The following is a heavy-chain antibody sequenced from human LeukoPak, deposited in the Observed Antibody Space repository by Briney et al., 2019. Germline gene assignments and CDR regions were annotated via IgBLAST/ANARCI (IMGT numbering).Heavy chain of an antibody. CDR3: AREASNSSQPGAFDI. Sequence: PGGSLRLSCAASGFTFSSYWMSWVRQAPGKGLEWVANIKQDGSEKYYVDSVKGRFTISRDNAKNSLYLQMNSLRAEDTAVYYCAREASNSSQPGAFDIWGQGTMVTVSS. J-gene: IGHJ3*02. CDR2: IKQDGSEK. CDR1: GFTFSSYW. V-gene: IGHV3-7*01. D-gene: IGHD6-6*01.